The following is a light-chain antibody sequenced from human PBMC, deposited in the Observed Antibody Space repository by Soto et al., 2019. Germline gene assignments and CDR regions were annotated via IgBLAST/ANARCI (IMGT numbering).Light chain of an antibody. Sequence: DIQMTQSPSSLSSSVGDRVTITCRASQGISTYLAWYQQKPGKVPKLLIYAASTLKSGVPARFSGSASGTDFTLTISSLQPEDFATYYCQKYDSAPLTFGGGTKVEIK. CDR2: AAS. J-gene: IGKJ4*01. CDR1: QGISTY. V-gene: IGKV1-27*01. CDR3: QKYDSAPLT.